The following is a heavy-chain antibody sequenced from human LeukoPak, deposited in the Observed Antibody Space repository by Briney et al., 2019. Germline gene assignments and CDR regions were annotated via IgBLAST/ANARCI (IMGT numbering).Heavy chain of an antibody. CDR1: GFTFSSYG. CDR3: AKVLRPALAYCGGDCYPDY. CDR2: ISYDGSNK. D-gene: IGHD2-21*02. V-gene: IGHV3-30*18. Sequence: GGSLRLSCAASGFTFSSYGMHWVRQAPGKGLKWVAVISYDGSNKYYADSVKGRFTISRDNSKNTLYLQMNSLRAEDTAVYYCAKVLRPALAYCGGDCYPDYWGQGTLVTVSS. J-gene: IGHJ4*02.